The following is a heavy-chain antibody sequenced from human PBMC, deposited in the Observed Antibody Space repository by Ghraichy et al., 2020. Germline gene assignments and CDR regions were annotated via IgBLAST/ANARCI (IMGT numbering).Heavy chain of an antibody. V-gene: IGHV3-23*01. CDR3: ANRPSGGRYFEY. CDR1: RFTLSSYA. CDR2: ISASGDGT. Sequence: GGSLRLSCAASRFTLSSYAMSWVRQAPGKALEWVSAISASGDGTYYADSVKGRFTISRDNPKNTLYLQMHSLRAEDTAVYYCANRPSGGRYFEYWGQGSLVTVSS. J-gene: IGHJ4*02. D-gene: IGHD5-12*01.